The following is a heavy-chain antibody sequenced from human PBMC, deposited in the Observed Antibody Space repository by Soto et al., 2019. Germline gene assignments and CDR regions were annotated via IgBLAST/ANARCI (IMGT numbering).Heavy chain of an antibody. J-gene: IGHJ4*02. CDR3: ARDLSGFGELAFDY. Sequence: QVQLVQSGAEVKKPGASVKVSCKASGYTFTSYAMHWVRQAPGQRLEWMGWINAGNGNTKYSQKFQGRVTITRDTSASTAYMELSSLRSEDTAVYYCARDLSGFGELAFDYWGQGTLVTVSS. CDR1: GYTFTSYA. V-gene: IGHV1-3*01. CDR2: INAGNGNT. D-gene: IGHD3-10*01.